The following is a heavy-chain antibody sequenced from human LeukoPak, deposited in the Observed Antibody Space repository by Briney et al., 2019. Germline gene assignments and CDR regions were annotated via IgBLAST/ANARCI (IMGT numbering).Heavy chain of an antibody. D-gene: IGHD3-22*01. J-gene: IGHJ1*01. CDR3: ARDGYYSLYYYDSSGYLQH. CDR1: GGTFSSYA. CDR2: IIPIFGTA. Sequence: GASVKVSCKASGGTFSSYAISWVRQAPGQGLEWMGGIIPIFGTANYAQKFQGRVTITADESTSTAYMELSSLRSEDTAVYYCARDGYYSLYYYDSSGYLQHWGQGTLVTVSS. V-gene: IGHV1-69*01.